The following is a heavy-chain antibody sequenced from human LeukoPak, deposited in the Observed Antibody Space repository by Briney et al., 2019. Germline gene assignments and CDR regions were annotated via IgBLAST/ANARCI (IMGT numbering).Heavy chain of an antibody. CDR3: ARPLYSSGTTEDDY. J-gene: IGHJ4*02. D-gene: IGHD6-19*01. Sequence: ASVKVSCKASGYTFTGYYMHWVRRAPGQGLEWMGWINPNSGGTNYAQKFQGRVTMTRDTSISTAYMELSRLRSDDTAVYYCARPLYSSGTTEDDYWGQGTLVTVSS. CDR1: GYTFTGYY. CDR2: INPNSGGT. V-gene: IGHV1-2*02.